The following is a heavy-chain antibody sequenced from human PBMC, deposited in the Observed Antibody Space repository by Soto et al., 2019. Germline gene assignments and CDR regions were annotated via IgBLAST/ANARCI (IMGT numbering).Heavy chain of an antibody. D-gene: IGHD5-18*01. CDR1: GFTFSSYE. CDR2: ISSSGSTI. CDR3: ARDSISEGWLLAFDI. Sequence: PGGSLRLSCAASGFTFSSYEMNWVRQAPGKGLEWVSYISSSGSTIYYADSVKGRFTISRDNAKNSLYLQMNSLRAEDTAVYYCARDSISEGWLLAFDIWGQGTMVTVSS. J-gene: IGHJ3*02. V-gene: IGHV3-48*03.